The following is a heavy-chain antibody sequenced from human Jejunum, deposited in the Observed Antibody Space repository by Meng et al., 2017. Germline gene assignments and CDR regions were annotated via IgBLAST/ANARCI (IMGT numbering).Heavy chain of an antibody. D-gene: IGHD5-18*01. CDR3: VRGPDKAKSAY. V-gene: IGHV4-59*01. J-gene: IGHJ4*02. Sequence: QVQLQESGPGLVKPSETLSLTCAVSGGSIESNNWWTWIRQPPGQGLEYIGHIDSRGNTRYNPSLRSRVTISVDTSKNQFSLILTSVTAADTAVYYCVRGPDKAKSAYWGPGTLVTVSS. CDR2: IDSRGNT. CDR1: GGSIESNNW.